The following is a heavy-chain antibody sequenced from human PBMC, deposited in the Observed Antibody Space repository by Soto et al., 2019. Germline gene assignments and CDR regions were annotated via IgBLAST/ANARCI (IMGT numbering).Heavy chain of an antibody. CDR2: IDPSDSYT. CDR1: GYSFTSYW. D-gene: IGHD5-18*01. Sequence: PGESLKISCKGSGYSFTSYWISWVRQMPGKGLEWMGRIDPSDSYTNYSPSFQGHVTISADKSISTAYLQWSSLKASDTAMYYCARSLRYSYDSVLTNYYYYGMDVWSQGTTVTVSS. CDR3: ARSLRYSYDSVLTNYYYYGMDV. V-gene: IGHV5-10-1*01. J-gene: IGHJ6*02.